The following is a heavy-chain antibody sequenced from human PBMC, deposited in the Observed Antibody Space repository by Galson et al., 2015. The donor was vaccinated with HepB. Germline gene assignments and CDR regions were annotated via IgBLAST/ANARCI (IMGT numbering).Heavy chain of an antibody. D-gene: IGHD5-12*01. CDR2: ISYDGSNK. Sequence: SLRLSCAASGFTFSSYGMHWVRQAPGKGLEWVAVISYDGSNKYYADSVKGRFTISRDNSKNTLYLQMNSLRAEDTAVYYCARVGRWLRSNGFDYWGQGTLVTVSS. CDR1: GFTFSSYG. V-gene: IGHV3-30*03. CDR3: ARVGRWLRSNGFDY. J-gene: IGHJ4*02.